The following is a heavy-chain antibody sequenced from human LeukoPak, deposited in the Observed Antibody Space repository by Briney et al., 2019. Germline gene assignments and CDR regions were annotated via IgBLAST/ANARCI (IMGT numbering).Heavy chain of an antibody. D-gene: IGHD3-10*01. CDR2: IYYGGST. Sequence: GSLRLSCTASGFTFGDYAMSWFRQAPGKGLEWIGSIYYGGSTYYNPSLKSRVTISVDTSKNQFSLRLGSVTAADTAVYYCARLWDYYGSGSVDYWGQGTLVTVSS. CDR1: GFTFGDYA. V-gene: IGHV4-38-2*02. J-gene: IGHJ4*02. CDR3: ARLWDYYGSGSVDY.